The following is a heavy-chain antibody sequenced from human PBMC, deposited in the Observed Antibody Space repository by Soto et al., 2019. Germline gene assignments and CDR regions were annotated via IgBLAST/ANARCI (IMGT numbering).Heavy chain of an antibody. Sequence: GGSLRLSCAASGFTVSGNYMSWVRQAPGKGLEWVSVIYSGGSTYYADSVKGRFTISRDNSKNTLYLQMNSLRAEDTAVYYCARLSYGSGSYYPYYFDYWGQGNLVTVSS. V-gene: IGHV3-66*01. CDR2: IYSGGST. D-gene: IGHD3-10*01. J-gene: IGHJ4*02. CDR3: ARLSYGSGSYYPYYFDY. CDR1: GFTVSGNY.